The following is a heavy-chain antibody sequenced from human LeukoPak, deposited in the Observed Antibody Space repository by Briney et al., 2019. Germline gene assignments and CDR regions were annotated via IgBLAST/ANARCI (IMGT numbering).Heavy chain of an antibody. Sequence: EASVKVSCKASGYTFTSYYMHWVRQAPGQGLEWMGWISAYNGNTNYAQKLQGRVTMTTDTSTSTAYMELRSLRSDDTAVYYCARDLGDIVVVDSNWFDPWGQGTLVTVSS. CDR3: ARDLGDIVVVDSNWFDP. D-gene: IGHD2-15*01. CDR1: GYTFTSYY. CDR2: ISAYNGNT. V-gene: IGHV1-18*04. J-gene: IGHJ5*02.